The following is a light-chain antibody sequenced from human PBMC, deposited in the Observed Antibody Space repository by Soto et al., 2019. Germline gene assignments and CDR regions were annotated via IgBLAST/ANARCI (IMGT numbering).Light chain of an antibody. Sequence: EIVLTQSPATLSLSPGERATLSCRASQSVSSYLAWYQQKPGQAPRLLIYDASNRATGIPARFSGSGSGTDFPPTISSLEPEDFAVYYCQQRSNWLRNFGGGTKVEIK. J-gene: IGKJ4*01. CDR2: DAS. CDR1: QSVSSY. CDR3: QQRSNWLRN. V-gene: IGKV3-11*01.